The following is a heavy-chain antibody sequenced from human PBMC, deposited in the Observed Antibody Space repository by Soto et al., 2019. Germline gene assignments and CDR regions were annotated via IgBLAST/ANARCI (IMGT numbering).Heavy chain of an antibody. Sequence: PGGSLRLSCAASGFHFSTYRMSWVRRAPGQGLEWVSSITANSDYTYHADSLKGRFTISRDNAKSSLYLQMNNLRVDDTALYFCTRVDGYTRPSDFWGQGTQVTVSS. D-gene: IGHD5-12*01. J-gene: IGHJ4*02. CDR1: GFHFSTYR. CDR2: ITANSDYT. V-gene: IGHV3-21*01. CDR3: TRVDGYTRPSDF.